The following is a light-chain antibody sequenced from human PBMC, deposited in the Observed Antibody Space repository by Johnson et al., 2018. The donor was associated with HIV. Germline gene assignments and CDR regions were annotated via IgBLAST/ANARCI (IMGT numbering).Light chain of an antibody. CDR3: GTRDSSFSAGLYV. Sequence: QSVLTQPPSVSATPGQKVTISCSGSSSNIGNNYVSWYQQFPGTAPKLLIYDNNKRPSGIPDRFSGSKSGTSATLGITGLQTGDEADYYCGTRDSSFSAGLYVFGSGTKVTVL. CDR1: SSNIGNNY. V-gene: IGLV1-51*01. CDR2: DNN. J-gene: IGLJ1*01.